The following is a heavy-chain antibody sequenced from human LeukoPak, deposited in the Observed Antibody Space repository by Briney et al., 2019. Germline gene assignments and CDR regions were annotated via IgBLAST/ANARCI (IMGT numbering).Heavy chain of an antibody. CDR3: ARWLTLGYCSSTSCEDS. V-gene: IGHV4-34*01. Sequence: SETLSLTCAVYGGSFSGYYWSWTRQPPGKGLEGIGEIHHSGGTNYNPSLKSRVTISLDTSKNRLSLKLSSVTAADTAVYYCARWLTLGYCSSTSCEDSWGQGTLVTVSS. J-gene: IGHJ4*02. D-gene: IGHD2-2*01. CDR2: IHHSGGT. CDR1: GGSFSGYY.